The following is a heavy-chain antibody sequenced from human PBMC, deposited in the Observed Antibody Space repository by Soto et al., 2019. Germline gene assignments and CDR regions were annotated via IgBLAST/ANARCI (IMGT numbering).Heavy chain of an antibody. CDR1: GFSFSSYL. V-gene: IGHV3-74*01. CDR3: ARVGQGAWYFDL. CDR2: IKTDGSTT. D-gene: IGHD1-26*01. J-gene: IGHJ2*01. Sequence: EVQLVESGGGLVQPGGSLRLSCAASGFSFSSYLMHWVRQAPGKGLVWVSRIKTDGSTTNYADSVKGRFTVSRDNAENTLYLQMTSLRTEDTAVYYCARVGQGAWYFDLWGRGTLVTVSS.